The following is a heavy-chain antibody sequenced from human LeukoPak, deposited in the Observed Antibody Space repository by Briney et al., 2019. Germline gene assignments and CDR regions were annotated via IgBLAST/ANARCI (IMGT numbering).Heavy chain of an antibody. J-gene: IGHJ4*02. D-gene: IGHD6-6*01. CDR3: ARANYIAARPYYFDY. CDR1: GGSISSYY. Sequence: SETLSPTCTVSGGSISSYYWSWVRQPPGKGLEWIGYIYYSGSTNYNPSLKSRVTISVDTSKNQLSLKLSSVTAADTAVYYCARANYIAARPYYFDYWGQGTLVTVSS. V-gene: IGHV4-59*01. CDR2: IYYSGST.